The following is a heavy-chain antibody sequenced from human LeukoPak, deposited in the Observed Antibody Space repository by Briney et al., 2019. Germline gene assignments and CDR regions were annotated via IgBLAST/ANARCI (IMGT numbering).Heavy chain of an antibody. J-gene: IGHJ4*02. D-gene: IGHD3-10*01. CDR3: ASLVRGVPFDY. Sequence: PGGSLRLSCAASGLTFNTYTMNWVRQAPGKGLEWVSSISSTSSYIYYADSVKGRFTVSRDNGKNSLFLQMNSLRAEDAAVYYCASLVRGVPFDYWGQGTLVTVSS. CDR1: GLTFNTYT. CDR2: ISSTSSYI. V-gene: IGHV3-21*04.